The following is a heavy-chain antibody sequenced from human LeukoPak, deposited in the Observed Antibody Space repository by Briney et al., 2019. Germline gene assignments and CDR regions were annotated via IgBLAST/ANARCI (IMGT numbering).Heavy chain of an antibody. J-gene: IGHJ4*02. D-gene: IGHD2-21*02. CDR3: ARDLDIVVVTAIDY. CDR1: GYTFTGYY. Sequence: GASVKVSFKASGYTFTGYYMHWVRQAPGQGLEWMGWINPNSGGTNYAQKFQGRVTMTRDTSISTAYMELSRLRSDDTAVYYCARDLDIVVVTAIDYWGQGTLVTVSS. CDR2: INPNSGGT. V-gene: IGHV1-2*02.